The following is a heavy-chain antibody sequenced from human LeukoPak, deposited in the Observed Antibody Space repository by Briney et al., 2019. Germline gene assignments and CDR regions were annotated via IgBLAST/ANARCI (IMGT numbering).Heavy chain of an antibody. V-gene: IGHV4-4*08. CDR2: IYTSGST. CDR1: GGSISSYY. J-gene: IGHJ6*03. Sequence: SETLSLTCTVSGGSISSYYWSWIRQPPGKGLEWIGRIYTSGSTNYNPSLKSRVTISVDTSKNQFSLKLSSVTAADTAVYYCARAKSITMVRGVIGYYYYMDVWGKGTTVTISS. D-gene: IGHD3-10*01. CDR3: ARAKSITMVRGVIGYYYYMDV.